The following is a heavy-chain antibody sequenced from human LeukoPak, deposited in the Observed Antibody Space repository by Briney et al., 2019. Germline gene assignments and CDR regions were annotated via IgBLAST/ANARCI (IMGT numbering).Heavy chain of an antibody. CDR1: GFTFSSYS. D-gene: IGHD3-22*01. CDR2: ISSSSSTI. J-gene: IGHJ3*02. CDR3: ARDLHSRKSGRRFDVFEI. V-gene: IGHV3-48*01. Sequence: GGSLRLSCAASGFTFSSYSMNWVRQAPGKGLEWVSYISSSSSTIYYADSVKGRFTISRDNAKNSLYLQMNSLRAEDTAVYYCARDLHSRKSGRRFDVFEIWGQGTMVTVSS.